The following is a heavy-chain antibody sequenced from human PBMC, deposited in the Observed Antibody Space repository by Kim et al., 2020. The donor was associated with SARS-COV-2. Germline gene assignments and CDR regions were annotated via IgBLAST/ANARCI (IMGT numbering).Heavy chain of an antibody. Sequence: GGSLRLSCAASGFIVSSNYMSWVRQAPGKGLEWVSVIYSGGSTYYADSVKGRFTISRDNSKNMLYLQMNSLRAEDTAVYYCARDATDYGDYWSGYYYGMDVWGQGTTVTVFS. V-gene: IGHV3-66*01. CDR3: ARDATDYGDYWSGYYYGMDV. CDR1: GFIVSSNY. CDR2: IYSGGST. D-gene: IGHD4-17*01. J-gene: IGHJ6*02.